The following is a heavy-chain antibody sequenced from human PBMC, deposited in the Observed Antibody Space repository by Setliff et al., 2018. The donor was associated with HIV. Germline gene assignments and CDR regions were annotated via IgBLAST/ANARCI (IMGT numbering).Heavy chain of an antibody. CDR2: IGGSSSPI. CDR3: ARRGDYYYYYAMDF. Sequence: PGGSLRLSCEASGFTLSSYSMNWVRQAPGKGLEWVSYIGGSSSPIYYADSVKGRFTISRDNAKNSFYLQMSSLRAEDTAVYYCARRGDYYYYYAMDFWGQGTTVTVSS. V-gene: IGHV3-48*01. D-gene: IGHD3-10*01. CDR1: GFTLSSYS. J-gene: IGHJ6*02.